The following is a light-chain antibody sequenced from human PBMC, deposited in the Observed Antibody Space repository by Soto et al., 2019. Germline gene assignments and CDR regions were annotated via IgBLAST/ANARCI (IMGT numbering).Light chain of an antibody. CDR1: QSVNRNY. J-gene: IGKJ1*01. CDR3: QQYASSPLT. CDR2: DAS. V-gene: IGKV3-20*01. Sequence: EIVLTHSPGTLSLSPGERAPLSCRASQSVNRNYLAWYQVKPGQAPRLVIYDASSRATGIPDRFSASGSGTDFTLTISRLEPEDFAVYFCQQYASSPLTFGQGTKVDIK.